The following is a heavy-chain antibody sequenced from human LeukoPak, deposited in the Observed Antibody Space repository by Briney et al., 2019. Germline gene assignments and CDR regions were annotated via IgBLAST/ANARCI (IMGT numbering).Heavy chain of an antibody. CDR1: GFSVNNNY. CDR2: IYSNNIT. Sequence: RSGGSLRLSCAASGFSVNNNYMTWVRQAPGKGLEWVSVIYSNNITYYADSVKGRFTISRDNAKNSLYLQMNSLRAEDTAVYCCASGATGFDYWGQGTLVTVSS. J-gene: IGHJ4*02. V-gene: IGHV3-53*01. D-gene: IGHD4/OR15-4a*01. CDR3: ASGATGFDY.